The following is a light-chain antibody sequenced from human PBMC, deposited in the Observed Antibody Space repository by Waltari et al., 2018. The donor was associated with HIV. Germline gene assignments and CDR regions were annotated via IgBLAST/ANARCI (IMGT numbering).Light chain of an antibody. V-gene: IGLV1-44*01. CDR2: GKN. CDR3: ASWDDSLNGPV. CDR1: TSNIGRNT. Sequence: QSVLTQPPSASGTPEQRVTISCSGTTSNIGRNTVSWFQQFPGTAPKVLLYGKNHLPSGVPDRYSGSKSGTSASLAISGLQSEDEADYYCASWDDSLNGPVFGGGTKLTVV. J-gene: IGLJ2*01.